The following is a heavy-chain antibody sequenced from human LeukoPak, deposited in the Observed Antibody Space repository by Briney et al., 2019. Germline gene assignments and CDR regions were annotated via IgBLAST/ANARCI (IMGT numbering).Heavy chain of an antibody. CDR1: GFTFSSYS. Sequence: GGSLRLSCAASGFTFSSYSMNWVRQAPGKGLEWVALISYDGSNKYYADSVKGRFTISRDNSKNSLYLQMNSLRTEDTALYYCAKDISNYDFWSGFYTWGQGTLVTVSS. J-gene: IGHJ5*02. V-gene: IGHV3-30*18. CDR2: ISYDGSNK. D-gene: IGHD3-3*01. CDR3: AKDISNYDFWSGFYT.